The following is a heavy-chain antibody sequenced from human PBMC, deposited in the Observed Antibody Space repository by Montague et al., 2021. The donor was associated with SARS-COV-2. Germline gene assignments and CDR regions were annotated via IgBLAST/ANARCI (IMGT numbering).Heavy chain of an antibody. V-gene: IGHV4-59*08. CDR2: YYSGST. CDR3: ARQGGSNYGWFDP. D-gene: IGHD1-26*01. CDR1: GASINSRY. Sequence: SETLSLTCTVSGASINSRYWSWIRQPPGKGLEWIGYYYSGSTEYNPSLKSRVTISVDTSKNQFSVKVTSVTAADTAVYYCARQGGSNYGWFDPWGQGTLVTVSS. J-gene: IGHJ5*02.